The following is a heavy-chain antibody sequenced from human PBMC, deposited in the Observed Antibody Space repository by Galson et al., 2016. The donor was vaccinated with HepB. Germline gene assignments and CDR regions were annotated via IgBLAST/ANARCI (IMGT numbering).Heavy chain of an antibody. CDR2: IGHDANKE. D-gene: IGHD6-19*01. Sequence: SLRLSCAASGFTFRTYVMHWVRQAPGKGLEWVAGIGHDANKESFMQSAKGRFTVSRDNSKNTLYLQMNTLGVEDTAVYYCARGDPWYSSGWGPDYWGQGTLVSVSS. J-gene: IGHJ4*02. CDR1: GFTFRTYV. CDR3: ARGDPWYSSGWGPDY. V-gene: IGHV3-33*01.